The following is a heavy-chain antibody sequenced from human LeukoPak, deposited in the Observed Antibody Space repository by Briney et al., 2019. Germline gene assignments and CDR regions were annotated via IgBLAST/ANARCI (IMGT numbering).Heavy chain of an antibody. J-gene: IGHJ6*03. CDR1: GFTFSSYS. D-gene: IGHD1-26*01. CDR3: ARSGSYDYYMDV. CDR2: ISSSSSHI. V-gene: IGHV3-21*01. Sequence: RTGGSLRLSCAASGFTFSSYSMNWVRQAPGKGLEWVSSISSSSSHIYYADSVKGRFTISRDNAKNSLYLQMNSLRAEDTAVYYCARSGSYDYYMDVWGKGTTVTVSS.